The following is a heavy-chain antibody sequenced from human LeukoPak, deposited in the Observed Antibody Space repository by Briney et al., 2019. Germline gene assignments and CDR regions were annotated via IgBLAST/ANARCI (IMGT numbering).Heavy chain of an antibody. CDR1: GFTFSSYG. J-gene: IGHJ5*02. V-gene: IGHV3-30*02. D-gene: IGHD2-2*01. Sequence: GGSLRLSCAASGFTFSSYGMHWVRQAPGKGLEWVAFIRYDGSNKYYADSVKGRFTISRDNSKNTLYLQMNSLRSEDTAVYYCARDLFEGLVVPAASLWFDPWGQGTLVTVSS. CDR2: IRYDGSNK. CDR3: ARDLFEGLVVPAASLWFDP.